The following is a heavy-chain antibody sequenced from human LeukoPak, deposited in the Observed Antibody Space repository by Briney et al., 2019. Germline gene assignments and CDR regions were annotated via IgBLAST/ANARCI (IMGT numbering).Heavy chain of an antibody. J-gene: IGHJ3*02. CDR3: AKRVAEESSSWYIDM. V-gene: IGHV3-23*01. D-gene: IGHD6-13*01. CDR2: ISGGGGHT. CDR1: GFTVSSYS. Sequence: GSLRLSCAASGFTVSSYSMSWVRQAPGKRLEWVSAISGGGGHTFYADSVKGRVTTSRDNSKNTLYLQMNNLRAEDTAVYYCAKRVAEESSSWYIDMWGQGTMVSVSS.